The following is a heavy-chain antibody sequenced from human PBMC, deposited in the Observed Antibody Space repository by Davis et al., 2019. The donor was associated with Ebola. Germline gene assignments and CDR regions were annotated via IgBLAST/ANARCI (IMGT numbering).Heavy chain of an antibody. J-gene: IGHJ4*02. CDR3: ARPDYCSGGSCYFRY. CDR2: IYPGDSDT. Sequence: KVSCKGSGYSSTSYWIGWVRQMLGQGLEWMGIIYPGDSDTRYSPSFQGQVTISADKSISTAYLQWSSLKASDTAMYYCARPDYCSGGSCYFRYWGQGTLVTVSS. D-gene: IGHD2-15*01. V-gene: IGHV5-51*01. CDR1: GYSSTSYW.